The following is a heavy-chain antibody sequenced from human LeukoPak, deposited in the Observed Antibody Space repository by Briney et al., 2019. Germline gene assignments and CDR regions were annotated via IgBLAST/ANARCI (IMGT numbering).Heavy chain of an antibody. CDR2: INHSGST. V-gene: IGHV4-34*01. CDR1: GGSFSGYY. Sequence: SETLSLTCAVYGGSFSGYYWSWIRQPPGKGLEWIGEINHSGSTNYNPSLKSRVTISVDTSKNQFSLKLSSMTAADTAVYYCARLRKRAVRGVIINWFDPWGQGTLVTVSS. J-gene: IGHJ5*02. D-gene: IGHD3-10*01. CDR3: ARLRKRAVRGVIINWFDP.